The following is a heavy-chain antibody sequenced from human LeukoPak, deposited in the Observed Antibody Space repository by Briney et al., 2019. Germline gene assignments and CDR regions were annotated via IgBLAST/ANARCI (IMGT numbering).Heavy chain of an antibody. Sequence: PSETLSLTCTVPGASISSYYWSWIRQPPGKGLEWIGYIYYTGNTNYNPSLKSRVTVSVDTSKNQFSLRLTSVTAADTAVYYCARGYYDSSGYSNPFDYWGQGTLVTVSS. CDR3: ARGYYDSSGYSNPFDY. D-gene: IGHD3-22*01. V-gene: IGHV4-59*01. CDR1: GASISSYY. J-gene: IGHJ4*02. CDR2: IYYTGNT.